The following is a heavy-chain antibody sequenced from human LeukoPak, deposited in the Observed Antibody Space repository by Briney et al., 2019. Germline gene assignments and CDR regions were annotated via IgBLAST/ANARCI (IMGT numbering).Heavy chain of an antibody. CDR3: ARNPYIAAAGTGWFDP. Sequence: SVKVSCKASGGTFSSYAISWVRQAPGQGLEWMEKIIPILGIANYAQKFQGRVTITADKSTSTAYMELSSLRSEDTAVYYCARNPYIAAAGTGWFDPWGQGTLVTVSS. J-gene: IGHJ5*02. CDR2: IIPILGIA. V-gene: IGHV1-69*04. D-gene: IGHD6-13*01. CDR1: GGTFSSYA.